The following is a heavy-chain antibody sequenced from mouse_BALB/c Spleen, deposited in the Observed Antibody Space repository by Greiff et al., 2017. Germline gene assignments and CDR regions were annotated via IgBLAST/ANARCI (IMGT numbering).Heavy chain of an antibody. Sequence: EVHLVESGGGLVQPGGSLKLSCAASGFTFSSYGMSWVRQTPDKRLELVATINSNGGSTYYPDSVKGRFTISRDNAKNTLYLQMSSLKSEDTAMYYCARELGRYFDVWGAGTTVTVSS. D-gene: IGHD4-1*01. V-gene: IGHV5-6-3*01. J-gene: IGHJ1*01. CDR3: ARELGRYFDV. CDR2: INSNGGST. CDR1: GFTFSSYG.